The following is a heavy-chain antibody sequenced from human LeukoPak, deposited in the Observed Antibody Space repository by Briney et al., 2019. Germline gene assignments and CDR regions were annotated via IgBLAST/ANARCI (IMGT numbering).Heavy chain of an antibody. Sequence: GASVKVSCKASGYTFTGYYMHWVRQAPGQGLEWMGWINPNSGGTNYAQKFQGRVTMTRDTSISTAYMELSRLRSDDTAVYYCARDGLHIAAAPYYYYYMDVWGKGTTVTISS. V-gene: IGHV1-2*02. CDR3: ARDGLHIAAAPYYYYYMDV. J-gene: IGHJ6*03. CDR2: INPNSGGT. D-gene: IGHD6-13*01. CDR1: GYTFTGYY.